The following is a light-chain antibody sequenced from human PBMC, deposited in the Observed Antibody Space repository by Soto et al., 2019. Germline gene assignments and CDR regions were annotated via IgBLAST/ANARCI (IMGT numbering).Light chain of an antibody. CDR2: GDT. V-gene: IGLV2-23*02. CDR3: CSYAGSATFE. J-gene: IGLJ3*02. CDR1: SSDVGSNNL. Sequence: QSALTQPASVSGSPGQSITISCTGTSSDVGSNNLVSWYQQHPGKAPKLMIYGDTKRPSGVSNRFSGSKSGNTASLTISGLQAEDEADYYCCSYAGSATFEFGGGTKLTVL.